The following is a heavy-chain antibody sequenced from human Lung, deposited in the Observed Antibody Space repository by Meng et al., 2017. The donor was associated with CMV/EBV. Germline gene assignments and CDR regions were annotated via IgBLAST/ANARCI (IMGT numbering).Heavy chain of an antibody. CDR1: GGSISSSDYY. J-gene: IGHJ4*02. CDR2: IHYDGTT. D-gene: IGHD3-22*01. Sequence: LSCTVSGGSISSSDYYWAWLRQTPGKGLEDFGSIHYDGTTYYNPSLKSRVTMSLDASKNQFSLRLSSVTAADTAVYYCARDYKYDTSPFDYLGRGXLVTVSS. V-gene: IGHV4-39*07. CDR3: ARDYKYDTSPFDY.